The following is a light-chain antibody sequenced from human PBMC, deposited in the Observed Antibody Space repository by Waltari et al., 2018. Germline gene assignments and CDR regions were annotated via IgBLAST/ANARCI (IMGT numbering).Light chain of an antibody. Sequence: QSALTQPASVSGSPGQSNTISRTGTSRAVGGYNYVSWYKQHPNRAPQLMIYGVNKRPSGVSVRFSGSKSDNTASLTISGLQADDEADYYCTSYTSSDSWVFGGGTKLTVL. J-gene: IGLJ3*02. CDR3: TSYTSSDSWV. CDR2: GVN. V-gene: IGLV2-14*01. CDR1: SRAVGGYNY.